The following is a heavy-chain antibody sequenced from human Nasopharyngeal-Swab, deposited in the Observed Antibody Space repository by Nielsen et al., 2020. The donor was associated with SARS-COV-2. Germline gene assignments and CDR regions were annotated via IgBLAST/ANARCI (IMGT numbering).Heavy chain of an antibody. CDR1: GVSTTSQY. V-gene: IGHV4-59*11. CDR2: ISHNSGT. J-gene: IGHJ5*02. CDR3: AKEGATGWFDP. Sequence: SETLSLTCTVSGVSTTSQYWSWIRQPPGKGLEWIGYISHNSGTSYNPSLKSRVTMFLDTSKNQFSLRLRSLNAADTAVYYCAKEGATGWFDPWGQGTLVTVSS.